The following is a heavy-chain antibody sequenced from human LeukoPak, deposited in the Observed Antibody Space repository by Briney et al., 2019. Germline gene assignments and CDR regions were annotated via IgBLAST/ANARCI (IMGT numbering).Heavy chain of an antibody. CDR1: GYTFTGYY. CDR3: ARGSNHLIAAAGTGY. Sequence: ASVKVSCKASGYTFTGYYMHWVRQAPGQGLEWMGWINPNSGGTNYAQKFQGRVTMTRDTSISTAYMELSRLRSDDTAVYYCARGSNHLIAAAGTGYWGQGTLVTVSS. D-gene: IGHD6-13*01. V-gene: IGHV1-2*02. J-gene: IGHJ4*02. CDR2: INPNSGGT.